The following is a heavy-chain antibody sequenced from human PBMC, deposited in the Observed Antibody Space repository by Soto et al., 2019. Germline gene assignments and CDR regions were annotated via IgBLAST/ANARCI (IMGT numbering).Heavy chain of an antibody. D-gene: IGHD1-26*01. CDR3: AKEYRWELPGEY. CDR2: ISYAGSNK. Sequence: QVPLVESGGGVVQPGLSLRLSCAASGFTFSSYGMHWVRQAPGKGLEWVAVISYAGSNKYYADSVKGRFTVSRDNSKNTLYLQMNSLRAEDTAVYYCAKEYRWELPGEYWGQGTLVTVSS. CDR1: GFTFSSYG. J-gene: IGHJ4*02. V-gene: IGHV3-30*18.